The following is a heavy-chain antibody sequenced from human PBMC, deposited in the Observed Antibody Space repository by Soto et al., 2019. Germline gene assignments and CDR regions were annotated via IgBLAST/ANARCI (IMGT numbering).Heavy chain of an antibody. D-gene: IGHD6-6*01. CDR3: ARELEYYDYFGLDV. J-gene: IGHJ6*02. V-gene: IGHV3-33*01. CDR2: LWSDGANS. CDR1: GFPLSDYG. Sequence: QVQLVESGGGVVQPGKSLRLSCEVSGFPLSDYGMHWVRQAPGKGLEWVAVLWSDGANSFYAGSVMGRFTVSRDTSKNTLFLEVESLRGYDTGVYYCARELEYYDYFGLDVWGQGTTVIVSS.